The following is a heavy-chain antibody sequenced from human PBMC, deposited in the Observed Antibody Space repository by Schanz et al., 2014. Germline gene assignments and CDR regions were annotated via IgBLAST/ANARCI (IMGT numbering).Heavy chain of an antibody. CDR2: IMPLRGIG. D-gene: IGHD6-19*01. Sequence: VQLEQSGAEVKKPGASVKVSCKASGYTFISYGIMWVRQVPGQGLEWLGRIMPLRGIGNNAWKFQDRLTITADKAMNITYTELSSLGTEDTAVYYCTRLRRADPNGFDVWGQGTTVTVS. CDR3: TRLRRADPNGFDV. V-gene: IGHV1-69*02. J-gene: IGHJ6*02. CDR1: GYTFISYG.